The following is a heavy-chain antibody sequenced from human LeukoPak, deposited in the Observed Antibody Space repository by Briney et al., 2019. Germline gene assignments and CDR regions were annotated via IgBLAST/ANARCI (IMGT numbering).Heavy chain of an antibody. CDR3: ARDYGDYYFDY. D-gene: IGHD4-17*01. CDR2: ISYDGSNK. Sequence: QTGGSLRLSCAASGFTFSSYAMHWVRQAPGKGLEWVAVISYDGSNKYYADSVKGRFTISRDNSKNTLYLQMNSLRAEDTAVYYCARDYGDYYFDYWGQGTLVTVSS. CDR1: GFTFSSYA. V-gene: IGHV3-30-3*01. J-gene: IGHJ4*02.